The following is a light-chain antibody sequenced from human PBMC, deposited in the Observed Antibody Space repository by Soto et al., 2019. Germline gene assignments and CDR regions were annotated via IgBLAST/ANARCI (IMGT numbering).Light chain of an antibody. J-gene: IGKJ3*01. CDR1: QSISSY. V-gene: IGKV1-39*01. CDR2: AAS. Sequence: DIQMTQSPSSLSASVGDRVTITCRASQSISSYLNWYQQKPGKAPKLLIYAASSLQSGVPSRFSGSGSGTDFTLTISSLQPEDVATYYCQQSYSTPLFTCRPGTKVDIK. CDR3: QQSYSTPLFT.